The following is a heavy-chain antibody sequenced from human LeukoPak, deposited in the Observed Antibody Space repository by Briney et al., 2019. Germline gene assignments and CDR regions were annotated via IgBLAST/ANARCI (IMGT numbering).Heavy chain of an antibody. CDR3: ARDQTVDTAMDGGFDY. Sequence: GGSLRLSCTASGFIFSTYDMNWVRQAPGKGLEWVSSISGSSNYIYYADSVKGRFTISRDNAKNSLYLQMNSLRAEDTAVYYCARDQTVDTAMDGGFDYWGQGTLVTVSS. V-gene: IGHV3-21*01. D-gene: IGHD5-18*01. J-gene: IGHJ4*02. CDR1: GFIFSTYD. CDR2: ISGSSNYI.